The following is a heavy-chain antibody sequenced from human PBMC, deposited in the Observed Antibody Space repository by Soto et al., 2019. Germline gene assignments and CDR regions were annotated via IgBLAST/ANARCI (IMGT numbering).Heavy chain of an antibody. D-gene: IGHD3-22*01. CDR3: AKELTYYYDSSGYSGFDY. CDR2: ISGSGGST. V-gene: IGHV3-23*01. Sequence: GGSLRLSCAASGFTFSSYAMSWVRQAPGKGLEWVSAISGSGGSTYYADSVKGRFTISRDNSKNTLYLQMNSLRAEDTAVYYCAKELTYYYDSSGYSGFDYWGQGTLVTVSS. CDR1: GFTFSSYA. J-gene: IGHJ4*02.